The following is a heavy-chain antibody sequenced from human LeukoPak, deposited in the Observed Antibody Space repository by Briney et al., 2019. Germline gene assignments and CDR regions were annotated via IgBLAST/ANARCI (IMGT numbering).Heavy chain of an antibody. V-gene: IGHV4-34*01. CDR2: INHSGST. CDR3: ARVNSSGRPSSLDY. Sequence: SETLSLTCTVSGGSISNYYWSWIRQAPGKGLEWIREINHSGSTNYNPSLKSRVTISVDTSKNQFSLKLSSVTAADTAVYYCARVNSSGRPSSLDYWGQGTLVTVSS. J-gene: IGHJ4*02. D-gene: IGHD6-19*01. CDR1: GGSISNYY.